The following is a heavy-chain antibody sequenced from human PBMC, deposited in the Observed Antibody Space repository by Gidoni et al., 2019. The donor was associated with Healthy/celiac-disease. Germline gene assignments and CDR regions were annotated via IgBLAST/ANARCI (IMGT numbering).Heavy chain of an antibody. CDR2: ISAYNGNT. J-gene: IGHJ4*02. D-gene: IGHD2-15*01. CDR3: ARDLGGYCSGGSCYL. V-gene: IGHV1-18*01. CDR1: GYTFTSYV. Sequence: QVQLVQSGAEVKKPGASVKVSCKASGYTFTSYVISWVRQAPGQGLEWMGWISAYNGNTNDAQKLQGRVTRTTETSTSTAYMELRSLRSDDTAVYYCARDLGGYCSGGSCYLWGQGTLVTVSS.